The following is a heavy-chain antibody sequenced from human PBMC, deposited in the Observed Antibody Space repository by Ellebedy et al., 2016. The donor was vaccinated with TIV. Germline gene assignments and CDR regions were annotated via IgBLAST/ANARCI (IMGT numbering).Heavy chain of an antibody. J-gene: IGHJ6*02. D-gene: IGHD3-22*01. Sequence: GESLKISCADSGFTFSSYVMSWVRQAPGKGLEWVSTISGSGDSTHYADSVKGRFTISRDNSKNTLYLQMNSLRAEDTAVYYCAKGWAGNYNGNSGPRYMDVWGQGTTVTVSS. V-gene: IGHV3-23*01. CDR3: AKGWAGNYNGNSGPRYMDV. CDR1: GFTFSSYV. CDR2: ISGSGDST.